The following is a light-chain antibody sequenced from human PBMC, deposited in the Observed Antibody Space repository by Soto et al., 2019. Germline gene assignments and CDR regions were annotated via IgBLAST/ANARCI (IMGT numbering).Light chain of an antibody. V-gene: IGKV3-20*01. J-gene: IGKJ3*01. CDR3: QQYSSSFT. CDR1: QSVSSNS. Sequence: EILLTQSPGTLSLSPGERAALSCRASQSVSSNSLAWYQQKPGQAPRLLIYGASSRATGIPDRFSGSGSGTDFTLTISRLEPEDFAVYYCQQYSSSFTFGPGTKVDLK. CDR2: GAS.